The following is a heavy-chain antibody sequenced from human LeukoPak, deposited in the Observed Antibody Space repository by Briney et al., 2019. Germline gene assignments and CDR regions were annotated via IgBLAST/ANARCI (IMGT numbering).Heavy chain of an antibody. Sequence: PGGSLRLSCAASGFTFSSYWMHWVRQAPGKGLVWVSRINSDGGSTNYADSVKGRFTISRDNAKNTLYLQMNSLRAEDTAVYYCATGYSSGWYDFDYWGQGTLVTVSS. CDR1: GFTFSSYW. CDR2: INSDGGST. J-gene: IGHJ4*02. CDR3: ATGYSSGWYDFDY. D-gene: IGHD6-19*01. V-gene: IGHV3-74*01.